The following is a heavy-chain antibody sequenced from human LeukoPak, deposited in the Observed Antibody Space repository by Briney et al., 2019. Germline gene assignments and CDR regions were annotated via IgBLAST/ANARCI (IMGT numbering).Heavy chain of an antibody. Sequence: TGGSLRLSCAASGFTFTTYWMSWVRQAPGKGLEWVANIKEDGSERYYGDSVKGRFTISRDNAKNSLFLQMTSLRDEDTAIYYCARNPVMRDYDDFWGQGTLVTVSS. CDR2: IKEDGSER. CDR1: GFTFTTYW. J-gene: IGHJ4*02. D-gene: IGHD3-16*01. V-gene: IGHV3-7*01. CDR3: ARNPVMRDYDDF.